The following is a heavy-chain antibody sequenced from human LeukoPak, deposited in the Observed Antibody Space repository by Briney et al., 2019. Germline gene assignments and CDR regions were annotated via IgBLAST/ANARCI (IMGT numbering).Heavy chain of an antibody. V-gene: IGHV3-23*01. Sequence: GGSLRLSCAASGFSFNTSAMNWVRQAPGQGLEWVSVTSGSGAYTHYPDSVRGRFAISRDNSKNTLYLQMTSLSAEDTAVYYCARGRLLVNDAFDIWGQGTRVTVSS. J-gene: IGHJ3*02. D-gene: IGHD3-10*01. CDR2: TSGSGAYT. CDR3: ARGRLLVNDAFDI. CDR1: GFSFNTSA.